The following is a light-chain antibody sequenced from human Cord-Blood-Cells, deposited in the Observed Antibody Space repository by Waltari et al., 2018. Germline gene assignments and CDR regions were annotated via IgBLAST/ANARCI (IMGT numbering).Light chain of an antibody. CDR1: SSDVGGYNY. CDR2: EVS. V-gene: IGLV2-8*01. CDR3: SSYAGSNNVV. J-gene: IGLJ2*01. Sequence: QSALTQPPSASGSPGPSVTISCTGTSSDVGGYNYVSWYQHHPGKAPKLMIYEVSKRPSGVPDRCSGSKSGNTASLTVSGLQAEDDADYYCSSYAGSNNVVFGGGTKLTVL.